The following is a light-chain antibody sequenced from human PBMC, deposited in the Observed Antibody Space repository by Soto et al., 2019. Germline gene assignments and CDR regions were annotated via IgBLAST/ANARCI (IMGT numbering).Light chain of an antibody. Sequence: DIEMTQSPSTLAASVGDRVTITCRASQSISSWLAWYQQKPGTGPKFFIYDASSLESGVPSRFRGSGSGTEFTLTISSLQPDDFATYYCQQYNNYPLTFGGGTKVDIK. CDR2: DAS. V-gene: IGKV1-5*01. CDR1: QSISSW. J-gene: IGKJ4*01. CDR3: QQYNNYPLT.